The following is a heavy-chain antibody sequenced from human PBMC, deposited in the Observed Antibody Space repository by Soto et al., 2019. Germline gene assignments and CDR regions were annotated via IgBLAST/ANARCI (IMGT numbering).Heavy chain of an antibody. D-gene: IGHD3-10*01. CDR3: ARGGFGELLSLFDY. CDR1: GGSIRSYY. J-gene: IGHJ4*02. CDR2: IYYSGST. Sequence: QVQLQESGPGLVKPSETLSLTCTVSGGSIRSYYWSWIRQPPGKGLEWIGYIYYSGSTNYNPSLRSRVTISVDTSKNQFSLKLSSVTAADTAVYYCARGGFGELLSLFDYWGQGTLVTVSS. V-gene: IGHV4-59*01.